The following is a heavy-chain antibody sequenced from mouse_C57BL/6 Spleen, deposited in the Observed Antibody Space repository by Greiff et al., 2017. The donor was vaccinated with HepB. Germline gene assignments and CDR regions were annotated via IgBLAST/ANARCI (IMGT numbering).Heavy chain of an antibody. Sequence: QVQLKESGAELARPGASVKLSCKASGYTFTSYGISWVKQRTGQGLEWIGEIYPRSGNTYYNEKFKGKATLTADKSSSTAYMELRSLTSEDSAVYFCARSGDITTVVATKAMDYWGQGTSVTVSS. CDR3: ARSGDITTVVATKAMDY. CDR1: GYTFTSYG. CDR2: IYPRSGNT. V-gene: IGHV1-81*01. D-gene: IGHD1-1*01. J-gene: IGHJ4*01.